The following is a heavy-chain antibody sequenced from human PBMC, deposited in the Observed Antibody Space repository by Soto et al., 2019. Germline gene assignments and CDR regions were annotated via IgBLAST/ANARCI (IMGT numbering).Heavy chain of an antibody. J-gene: IGHJ1*01. D-gene: IGHD3-22*01. CDR2: IYYSGST. V-gene: IGHV4-59*01. CDR1: GGSITTYY. CDR3: ARPTLLYDSSGYYPGYFQH. Sequence: SETLSLTCTVSGGSITTYYWSWIRQPPGKGLEWIGYIYYSGSTNYNPSLKSRVTISVDTSKNQFSLKLSSVTAADTAVYYCARPTLLYDSSGYYPGYFQHWGQGTLVTVSS.